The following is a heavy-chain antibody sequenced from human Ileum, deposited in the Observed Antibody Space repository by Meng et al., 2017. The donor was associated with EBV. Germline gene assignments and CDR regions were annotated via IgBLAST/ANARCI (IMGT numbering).Heavy chain of an antibody. J-gene: IGHJ5*02. CDR2: INTLNGHT. Sequence: QDQLVQSGTDVNKPGASVKLSCETSGYSFVAYAIHWVRQAPGQGLEWMGWINTLNGHTEYSQKFQGRVTITSDTSASTVYMELHSLRSQDTAVYYCARRASQGVDPWGQGTLVTVSS. CDR3: ARRASQGVDP. CDR1: GYSFVAYA. V-gene: IGHV1-3*04.